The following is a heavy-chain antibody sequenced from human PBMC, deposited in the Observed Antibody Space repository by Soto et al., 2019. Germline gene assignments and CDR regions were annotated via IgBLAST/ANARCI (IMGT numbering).Heavy chain of an antibody. V-gene: IGHV3-7*01. CDR1: GFTFSSYW. D-gene: IGHD3-9*01. Sequence: GGSLRLSCAASGFTFSSYWMSWVRQAPGKGLEWVANIKQDGSEKYYVDSVKGRFTISRDNAKNSLYLQMNSLRAEDTAVYYCARDRNYDILTGYYRPFDYWGQGTLVTVSS. CDR2: IKQDGSEK. CDR3: ARDRNYDILTGYYRPFDY. J-gene: IGHJ4*02.